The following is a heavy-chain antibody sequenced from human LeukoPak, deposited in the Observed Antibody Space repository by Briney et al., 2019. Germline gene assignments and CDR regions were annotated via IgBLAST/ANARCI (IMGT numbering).Heavy chain of an antibody. J-gene: IGHJ4*02. D-gene: IGHD3-22*01. CDR2: ITTSDGNT. V-gene: IGHV3-23*01. CDR1: GFTFSSYT. CDR3: SSGPGKTGKYYFDY. Sequence: GGSLRLSCAASGFTFSSYTMSWVRQAPGKGLEWVSTITTSDGNTYYADSVKGRFTISRDSSKNTLYLQMNSLRVEDTAVYYCSSGPGKTGKYYFDYWGQGNLVTVSS.